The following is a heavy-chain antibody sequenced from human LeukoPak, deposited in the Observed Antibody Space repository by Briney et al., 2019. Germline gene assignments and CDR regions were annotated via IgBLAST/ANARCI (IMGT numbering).Heavy chain of an antibody. V-gene: IGHV4-38-2*02. CDR3: ARTYSGSSHNWFDP. J-gene: IGHJ5*02. Sequence: KSSETLSLTCTVSGYSISSGYYWGWIRQPPGKGLEWIGYIYYSGSTNYNPSLKSRVTISVDTSKNQFSLKLSSVTAADTAVYYCARTYSGSSHNWFDPWGQGTLVTVSS. D-gene: IGHD1-26*01. CDR2: IYYSGST. CDR1: GYSISSGYY.